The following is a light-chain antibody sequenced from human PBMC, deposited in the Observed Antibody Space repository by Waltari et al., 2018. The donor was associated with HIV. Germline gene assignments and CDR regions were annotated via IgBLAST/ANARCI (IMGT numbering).Light chain of an antibody. CDR3: EAWDDSLNEVL. Sequence: QSVLTQPPSAPGSPGQGVTHSCSGSNSILESDTLNWYQQLPGKAPKLLIYSHNKRPPGIPDRFYGSKSGTSASLAISGLQAEDEADYYCEAWDDSLNEVLFGGGTKLTVL. CDR2: SHN. V-gene: IGLV1-44*01. J-gene: IGLJ2*01. CDR1: NSILESDT.